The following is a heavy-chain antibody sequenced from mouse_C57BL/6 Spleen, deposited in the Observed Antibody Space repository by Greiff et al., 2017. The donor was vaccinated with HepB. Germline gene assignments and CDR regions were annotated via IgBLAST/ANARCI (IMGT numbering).Heavy chain of an antibody. J-gene: IGHJ2*01. CDR3: SRSRYGSIFDY. CDR1: GYAFSSSW. V-gene: IGHV1-82*01. Sequence: VQLQQSGPELVKPGASVKISCKASGYAFSSSWMNWVKQRPGKGLEWIGRIYPGDGDTNYNGKFKGKATLTADKSSSTAYMQLSSLTSEASAVYVCSRSRYGSIFDYWGQGTTLTVSS. CDR2: IYPGDGDT. D-gene: IGHD1-1*01.